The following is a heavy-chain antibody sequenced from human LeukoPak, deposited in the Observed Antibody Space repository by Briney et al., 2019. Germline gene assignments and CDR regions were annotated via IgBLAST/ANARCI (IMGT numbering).Heavy chain of an antibody. J-gene: IGHJ4*02. CDR3: ARYSSDHDGRHFEF. CDR1: GGSIGGYF. CDR2: IFYNGNT. V-gene: IGHV4-59*01. D-gene: IGHD2-21*01. Sequence: SETLSLTCTVSGGSIGGYFWSWLRQPPGKGLEWVGWIFYNGNTNYNPSLKSRLTMSVDASKNQFYLELNSVTAADTAVYYCARYSSDHDGRHFEFWGPGILVTVSS.